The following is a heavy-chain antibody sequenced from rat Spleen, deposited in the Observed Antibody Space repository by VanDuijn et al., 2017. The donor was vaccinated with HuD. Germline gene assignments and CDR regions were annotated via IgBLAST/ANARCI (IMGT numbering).Heavy chain of an antibody. D-gene: IGHD4-3*01. Sequence: EVQLVESDGGLVQPGRSLKLSCAASGFTFSDYYMAWVRQAPTKGLEWVATITYDGSSTYYRDSVKGRFTISRDNAKSTLYLQMDSLRSEDTATYYCARHGGGYVMDAWGQGASVTVSS. V-gene: IGHV5-29*01. CDR1: GFTFSDYY. CDR2: ITYDGSST. CDR3: ARHGGGYVMDA. J-gene: IGHJ4*01.